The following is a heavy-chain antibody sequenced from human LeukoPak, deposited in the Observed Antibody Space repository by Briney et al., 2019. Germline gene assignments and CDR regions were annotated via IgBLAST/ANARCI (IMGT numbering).Heavy chain of an antibody. CDR3: ANMVSEILTD. CDR1: GFIFS. CDR2: ISGSGNST. V-gene: IGHV3-23*01. D-gene: IGHD3-9*01. J-gene: IGHJ4*02. Sequence: PGGSLRLSCAASGFIFSMSWVRQAPGKGLEWVSGISGSGNSTQYADSVKGRFTISRDNSKNTLYLQMNSLRAEDTAVYYSANMVSEILTDWGQGTLVSVSS.